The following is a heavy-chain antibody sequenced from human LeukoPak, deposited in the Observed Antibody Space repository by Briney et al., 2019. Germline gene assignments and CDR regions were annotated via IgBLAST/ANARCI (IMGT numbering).Heavy chain of an antibody. V-gene: IGHV3-21*01. D-gene: IGHD2-8*01. J-gene: IGHJ1*01. CDR3: ARDGPKYCSNGVCXAPVXX. Sequence: PGGSLRLYCAASGFTFSSYSMNWVRQAPGKGLEWVSSISSGSSYIYYADSVKGRFTISRDNAKNSLYLQMNSLRAEDTAVYYCARDGPKYCSNGVCXAPVXXWGQGTLVT. CDR2: ISSGSSYI. CDR1: GFTFSSYS.